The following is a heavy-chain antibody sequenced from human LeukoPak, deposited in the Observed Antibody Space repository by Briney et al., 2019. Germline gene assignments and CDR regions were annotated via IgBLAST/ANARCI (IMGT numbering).Heavy chain of an antibody. CDR1: GYTFTGYY. D-gene: IGHD3-16*02. J-gene: IGHJ4*02. CDR2: ISAYNDNT. Sequence: GASVKVSCKASGYTFTGYYMHWVRQAPGQGLEWMGWISAYNDNTNYAQRVQGGVTLTTDTSTRTAYMELRSLSSDDTAVYYCARHYYDYLWGSYRPGDYFDYWGQGTLVTVSS. CDR3: ARHYYDYLWGSYRPGDYFDY. V-gene: IGHV1-18*04.